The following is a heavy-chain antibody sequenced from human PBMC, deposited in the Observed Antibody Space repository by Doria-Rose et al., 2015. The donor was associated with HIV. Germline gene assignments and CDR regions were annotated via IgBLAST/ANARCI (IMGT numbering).Heavy chain of an antibody. V-gene: IGHV4-39*07. J-gene: IGHJ2*01. CDR1: GGSISSSSYY. Sequence: QVQLQESGPGLVKPSETLSLTCTVSGGSISSSSYYWGWIRQPPGKRLEWIGSICYSGSTYSNPSLKSRVTISVDTSKNQFSLKLSSVTAADTAVYYCARGFTGCFDLWGRGTLATVSS. CDR2: ICYSGST. CDR3: ARGFTGCFDL. D-gene: IGHD3-9*01.